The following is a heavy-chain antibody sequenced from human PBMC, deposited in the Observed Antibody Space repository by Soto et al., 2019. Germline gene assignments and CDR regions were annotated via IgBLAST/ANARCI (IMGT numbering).Heavy chain of an antibody. CDR1: GFTFSTYA. J-gene: IGHJ4*02. Sequence: QVQLVESGGGVVQPGRSLRLSCAASGFTFSTYAIHWVRQAPGKGLEWVAIISFDGSNTYYADSVKRRFTISRDNSKNTLYLQMNSLRVEDTAVYYCARGGASSWLKDYWGQGTLVTVSS. V-gene: IGHV3-30-3*01. CDR2: ISFDGSNT. CDR3: ARGGASSWLKDY. D-gene: IGHD6-13*01.